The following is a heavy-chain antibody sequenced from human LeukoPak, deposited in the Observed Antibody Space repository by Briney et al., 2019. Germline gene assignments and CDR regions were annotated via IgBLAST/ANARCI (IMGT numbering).Heavy chain of an antibody. Sequence: GGSLRLSCAASGFTFSSYAMSWVRQAPGKGLEWVSAISGSGGSTYYADSVKGRFTISRDNSKNTLYLQMNSLRAEDTAIYYCAKHIAARPLYFDYWGQGTLVTVSS. J-gene: IGHJ4*02. CDR3: AKHIAARPLYFDY. V-gene: IGHV3-23*01. CDR1: GFTFSSYA. CDR2: ISGSGGST. D-gene: IGHD6-6*01.